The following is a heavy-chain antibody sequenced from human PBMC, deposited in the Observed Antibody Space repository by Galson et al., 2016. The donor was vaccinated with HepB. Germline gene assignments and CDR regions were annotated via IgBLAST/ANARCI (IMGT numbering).Heavy chain of an antibody. CDR1: GFTFSSYS. V-gene: IGHV3-21*01. Sequence: SLRLSCAASGFTFSSYSMHWVRQAPGKGLEWVSSISYSSSYMPYADAVKGRFTISRDNAKNSLYLQMNSLGAEDTAVYFWARDRGGGAPKLVIFDYWGQGTLVTVSS. J-gene: IGHJ4*02. CDR3: ARDRGGGAPKLVIFDY. CDR2: ISYSSSYM. D-gene: IGHD3-16*01.